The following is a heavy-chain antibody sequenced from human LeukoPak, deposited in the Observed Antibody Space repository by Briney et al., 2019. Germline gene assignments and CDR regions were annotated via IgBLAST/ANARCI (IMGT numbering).Heavy chain of an antibody. V-gene: IGHV4-4*07. D-gene: IGHD6-13*01. CDR3: ARVSSSWYQDWYFDL. CDR1: GGSISSYY. CDR2: IDTSGNT. Sequence: SETLSLTCTVSGGSISSYYWSWIRQPAGKGLEWIGRIDTSGNTNYKPSLKSRVTMSVDTSKNQFSLKLSSVTAADTAVYYCARVSSSWYQDWYFDLWGRGTLVTVSS. J-gene: IGHJ2*01.